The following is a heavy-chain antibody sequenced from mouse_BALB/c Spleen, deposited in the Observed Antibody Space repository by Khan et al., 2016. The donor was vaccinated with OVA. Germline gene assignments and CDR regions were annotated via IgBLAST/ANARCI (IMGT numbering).Heavy chain of an antibody. CDR2: IHYSGST. J-gene: IGHJ3*01. D-gene: IGHD2-4*01. Sequence: EVQLQESGPDLVKPSQSLSLTCTVTGYSITSGYSWHWIRQFPGNKLEWMGYIHYSGSTNYNQTLKSRITITRDTSKNQFFLQLNSLTTEDTATYDCEIYYDYDWFAYWGQGTLSTVSA. CDR1: GYSITSGYS. V-gene: IGHV3-1*02. CDR3: EIYYDYDWFAY.